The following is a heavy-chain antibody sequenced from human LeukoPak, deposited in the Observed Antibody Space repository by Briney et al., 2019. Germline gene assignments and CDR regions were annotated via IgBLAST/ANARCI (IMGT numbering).Heavy chain of an antibody. D-gene: IGHD2-15*01. CDR2: IIPIFGIA. V-gene: IGHV1-69*04. CDR3: ASTYCSGGSCYPPYGMDV. CDR1: RGTFSSYA. J-gene: IGHJ6*02. Sequence: SVKVSCKASRGTFSSYAISWVRQAPGQGLEWMGRIIPIFGIANYAQKFQGRVTITADKSTSTAYIELSSLRSEDTAVYYCASTYCSGGSCYPPYGMDVWGQGTTVTVSS.